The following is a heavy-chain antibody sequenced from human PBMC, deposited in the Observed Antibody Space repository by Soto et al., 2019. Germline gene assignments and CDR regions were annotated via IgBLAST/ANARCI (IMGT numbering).Heavy chain of an antibody. CDR3: ASFNWNYEAFDY. V-gene: IGHV6-1*01. CDR2: TYYWSKWYD. D-gene: IGHD1-7*01. Sequence: PSQTLSLTCAISGDSVSNNSAAWNWIRQSPSRGLEWLGRTYYWSKWYDDYEVSVKSRITINPDTAKNQFSLQLNSVTPEDTAVYYCASFNWNYEAFDYWGRGILVTVSS. J-gene: IGHJ4*02. CDR1: GDSVSNNSAA.